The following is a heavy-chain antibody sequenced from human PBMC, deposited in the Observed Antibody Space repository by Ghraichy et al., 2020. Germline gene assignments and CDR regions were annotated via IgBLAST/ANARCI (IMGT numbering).Heavy chain of an antibody. CDR1: RFMFNSYD. CDR2: IRYDGSNK. J-gene: IGHJ4*02. V-gene: IGHV3-30*02. CDR3: AKNGDGHNFNLRLDS. Sequence: GGSLRLSCEASRFMFNSYDMHWVRQAPGKGLEWVAFIRYDGSNKYDMDSVNGRFTISRDNSKKTMYLQMNSLRTEDTAVYYCAKNGDGHNFNLRLDSWGQGTLVTVSS. D-gene: IGHD5-24*01.